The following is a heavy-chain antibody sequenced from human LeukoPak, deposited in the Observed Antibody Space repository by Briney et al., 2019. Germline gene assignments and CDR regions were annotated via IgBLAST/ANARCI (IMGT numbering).Heavy chain of an antibody. CDR2: ISSSSSYI. CDR1: GFTFSSYS. Sequence: GGSLRLSCAASGFTFSSYSMNWVRQAPGKGLEWVSSISSSSSYIYYADSVKGRFTISGDNAKNSLYLQMNSLRAEDTAVYYCASRGSIAVANFIDYWGQGTLVTVSS. D-gene: IGHD6-19*01. J-gene: IGHJ4*02. CDR3: ASRGSIAVANFIDY. V-gene: IGHV3-21*01.